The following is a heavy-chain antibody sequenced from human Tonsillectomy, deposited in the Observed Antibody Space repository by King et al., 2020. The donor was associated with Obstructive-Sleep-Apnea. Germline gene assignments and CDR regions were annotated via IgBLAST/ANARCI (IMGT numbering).Heavy chain of an antibody. CDR2: ISSSYGYT. V-gene: IGHV3-11*05. CDR1: GFTFNDYY. CDR3: ARLKAHTFYDASGGYYSPEYYFGMDV. J-gene: IGHJ6*02. Sequence: QVQLVESGGGLVKPGGSLRLSCAPSGFTFNDYYMTWVRQAPGLGLEWISYISSSYGYTNYADSVKGRFTISRDNAKNSLFLQMKSLRAEDTAVYYCARLKAHTFYDASGGYYSPEYYFGMDVWGQGTTVTVSS. D-gene: IGHD3-22*01.